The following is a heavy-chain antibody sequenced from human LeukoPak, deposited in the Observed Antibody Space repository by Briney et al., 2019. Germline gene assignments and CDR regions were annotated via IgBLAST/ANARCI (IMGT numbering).Heavy chain of an antibody. Sequence: ASVKVSCKASGGTFSSYAISWVRQAPGQGLEWMGGITPIFGTAKYAQKFQGRVTITADKSTSTAYMELSSLRSEDTAVHYCARDEVTAASDAFDIWGQGTMVTVSS. CDR2: ITPIFGTA. V-gene: IGHV1-69*06. J-gene: IGHJ3*02. D-gene: IGHD2-21*02. CDR3: ARDEVTAASDAFDI. CDR1: GGTFSSYA.